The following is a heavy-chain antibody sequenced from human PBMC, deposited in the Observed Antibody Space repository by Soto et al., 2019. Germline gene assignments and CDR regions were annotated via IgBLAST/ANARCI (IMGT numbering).Heavy chain of an antibody. CDR3: ARVPDSSLGTMDV. CDR1: GYSFTTYW. D-gene: IGHD6-19*01. Sequence: GESLKISCKGSGYSFTTYWIGWVRQLPGQGLEWMGVMFPGDSDTRYSPSFQGQVTMSADPSTNTTYLEWSSLKAADSAMYYCARVPDSSLGTMDVWGQGTTVTVSS. V-gene: IGHV5-51*01. J-gene: IGHJ6*02. CDR2: MFPGDSDT.